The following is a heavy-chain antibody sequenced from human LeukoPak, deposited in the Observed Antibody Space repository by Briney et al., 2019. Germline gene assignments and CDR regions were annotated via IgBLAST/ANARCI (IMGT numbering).Heavy chain of an antibody. D-gene: IGHD2-2*01. J-gene: IGHJ5*02. Sequence: ASVTVSCTASGYTFTSYGISWVRQAPGQGLEWMGWISAYNGNTNYAQKLQGRVTMTTDTSTSTAYMELRSLRSDDTAVYYCAREYQLRPNWFDPWGQGTLVTVSS. V-gene: IGHV1-18*01. CDR2: ISAYNGNT. CDR3: AREYQLRPNWFDP. CDR1: GYTFTSYG.